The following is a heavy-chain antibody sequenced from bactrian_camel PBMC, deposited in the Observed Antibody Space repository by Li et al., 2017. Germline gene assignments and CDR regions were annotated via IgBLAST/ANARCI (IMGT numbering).Heavy chain of an antibody. D-gene: IGHD6*01. J-gene: IGHJ4*01. CDR2: IGTGGDRT. CDR3: AEGRGSRGEHCYSLNY. V-gene: IGHV3S1*01. CDR1: GYTYNRNC. Sequence: HVQLVESGGGSVQAGGSLRLSCAASGYTYNRNCMAWFRQAPGKEREGVAFIGTGGDRTYYADSVKGRFTISQEYAKNTMYLQMNSLKPEDTAVYYCAEGRGSRGEHCYSLNYWGQGTQVTVS.